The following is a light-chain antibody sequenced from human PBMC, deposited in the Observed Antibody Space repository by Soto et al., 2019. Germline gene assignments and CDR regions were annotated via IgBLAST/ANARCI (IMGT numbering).Light chain of an antibody. CDR1: QSINRF. CDR2: AAS. CDR3: QQSYSPPPVT. Sequence: DIQMTQSRSSVSASVGDRVTITWRASQSINRFLNWYQQKPGKAPKLLIYAASSLESGVPSRFSGSGSGTDFALTISSLQPEDFATYYCQQSYSPPPVTFGQGTRLEI. V-gene: IGKV1-39*01. J-gene: IGKJ5*01.